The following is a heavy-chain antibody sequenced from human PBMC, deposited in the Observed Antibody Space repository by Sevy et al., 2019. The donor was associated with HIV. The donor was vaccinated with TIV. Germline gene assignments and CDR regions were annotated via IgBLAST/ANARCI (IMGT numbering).Heavy chain of an antibody. Sequence: GGSLRLSCAASGFTFNRYSMHWVRQAPGKGLEWVATISFDATNKHYPNSVKGRFTFSSDNLQNSLFLQMDSLRPEDTAVYYCALERLSSDVAEYFQNWGQGTLVTVSS. CDR1: GFTFNRYS. CDR2: ISFDATNK. V-gene: IGHV3-30-3*01. J-gene: IGHJ1*01. D-gene: IGHD1-1*01. CDR3: ALERLSSDVAEYFQN.